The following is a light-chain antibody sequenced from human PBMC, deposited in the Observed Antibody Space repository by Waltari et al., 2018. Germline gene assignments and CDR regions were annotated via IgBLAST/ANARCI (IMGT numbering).Light chain of an antibody. V-gene: IGKV3-15*01. J-gene: IGKJ2*01. Sequence: EIVKTQSPATLSVSPGARASLSCRASQSVSSNLAWYQQKPGQAPRLLIYSASARATGIPARFSGSGSGTDFTLTISSLQSEDFAVYYCQQYTNWPQTFGQGTKLEIK. CDR2: SAS. CDR3: QQYTNWPQT. CDR1: QSVSSN.